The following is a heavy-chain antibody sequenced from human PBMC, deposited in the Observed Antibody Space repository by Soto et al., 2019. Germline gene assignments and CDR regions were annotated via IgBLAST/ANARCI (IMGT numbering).Heavy chain of an antibody. D-gene: IGHD2-2*02. CDR1: GGSISSGGYY. Sequence: SETLSLTCTVSGGSISSGGYYWSWIRQHPGKGLEWLGYIYYSGSTYYNPSLESRLTLLVDTSKNQFSLKLRSVTAADTAVYYCARVAIACPSSSCYNHYYYSFDVWGQGTTVTVSS. CDR2: IYYSGST. CDR3: ARVAIACPSSSCYNHYYYSFDV. V-gene: IGHV4-30-4*08. J-gene: IGHJ6*02.